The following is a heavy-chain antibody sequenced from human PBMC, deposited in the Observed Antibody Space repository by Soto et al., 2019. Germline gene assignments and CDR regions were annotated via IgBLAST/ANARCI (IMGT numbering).Heavy chain of an antibody. Sequence: QVQLPESGPGLVKASETLSLTCTVSGGSINSYYWSWIRQPPGKGLECIGYIYYSGSTNYNPSLKSRVTISVDTSNNQFSLKPNSVTAADTAMYDCARISAGPYNWFDPWGQGTLVTVSS. V-gene: IGHV4-59*08. D-gene: IGHD6-25*01. J-gene: IGHJ5*02. CDR3: ARISAGPYNWFDP. CDR1: GGSINSYY. CDR2: IYYSGST.